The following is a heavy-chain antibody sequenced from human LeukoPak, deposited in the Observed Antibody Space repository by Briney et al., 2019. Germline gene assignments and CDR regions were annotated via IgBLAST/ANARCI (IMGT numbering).Heavy chain of an antibody. V-gene: IGHV3-30*03. D-gene: IGHD3-3*01. J-gene: IGHJ6*02. Sequence: PGGSLRLSCAASGFTFSSSAMHWVRQAPGKGLEWVAVISYDESNKYYADSVKGRFTISRDNSKNTLYLQMNSLRAEDTAVYYRARGTDTKPFWSGYWVDVWGQGTTVTVSS. CDR2: ISYDESNK. CDR1: GFTFSSSA. CDR3: ARGTDTKPFWSGYWVDV.